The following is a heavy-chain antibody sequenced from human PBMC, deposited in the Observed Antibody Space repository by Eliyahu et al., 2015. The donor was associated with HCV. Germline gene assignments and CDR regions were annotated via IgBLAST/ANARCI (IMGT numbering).Heavy chain of an antibody. CDR2: IWYDGSNK. V-gene: IGHV3-33*01. CDR3: ARDGFTIFGVAIARYYGMDV. D-gene: IGHD3-3*01. Sequence: QVQLVESGGGVVQPGRSLRLSCAASGFTFSSXGLHWVRQAPGKGVEWVAVIWYDGSNKYYADSVKGRFTISRDNSKNTLYLQMNSLRAEDTAVYYCARDGFTIFGVAIARYYGMDVWGQGTTVTVSS. CDR1: GFTFSSXG. J-gene: IGHJ6*02.